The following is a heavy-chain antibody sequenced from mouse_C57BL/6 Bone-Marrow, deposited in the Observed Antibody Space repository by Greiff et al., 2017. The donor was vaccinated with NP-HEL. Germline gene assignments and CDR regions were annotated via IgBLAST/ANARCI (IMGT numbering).Heavy chain of an antibody. J-gene: IGHJ4*01. CDR1: GYTFNSYW. V-gene: IGHV1-72*01. CDR3: AREGLLWLRRTYYYAMDY. D-gene: IGHD2-2*01. CDR2: IDPNSGGT. Sequence: QVQLQQPGAELVKPGASVKLSCKASGYTFNSYWMHWVKQRPGRGLEWIGRIDPNSGGTKYNEKFKSKATLTVDKPSSTAYMQLSSLTSEDSAVYYCAREGLLWLRRTYYYAMDYWGQGTSVTVSS.